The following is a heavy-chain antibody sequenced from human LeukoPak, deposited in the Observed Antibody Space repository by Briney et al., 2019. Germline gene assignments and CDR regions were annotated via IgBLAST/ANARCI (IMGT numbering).Heavy chain of an antibody. J-gene: IGHJ5*02. CDR1: GDGVSSISVA. Sequence: SQTLSLTCAISGDGVSSISVAWNWIRQSPSRGLEWLGRTYFRSKWYNDYAISVRSRITINPDTSKNQFSLQLNSVTPEDTAVYYCAAGYYDWFDPWGQGTLVTVSS. CDR2: TYFRSKWYN. V-gene: IGHV6-1*01. CDR3: AAGYYDWFDP. D-gene: IGHD3-3*01.